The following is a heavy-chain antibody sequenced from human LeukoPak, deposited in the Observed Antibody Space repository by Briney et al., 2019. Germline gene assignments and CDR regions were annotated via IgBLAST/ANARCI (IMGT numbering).Heavy chain of an antibody. V-gene: IGHV1-2*02. CDR3: ARDRDSGHDSNWFDP. CDR2: INPNSGGT. CDR1: GYTFTGYY. Sequence: ASVKVSCKASGYTFTGYYMHWVRQAPGQGLEWMGWINPNSGGTNYAQKFQGRVTMTRDTSISTAYMELSRLRSDDTAVYYCARDRDSGHDSNWFDPWGQGTLVTVSS. D-gene: IGHD5-12*01. J-gene: IGHJ5*02.